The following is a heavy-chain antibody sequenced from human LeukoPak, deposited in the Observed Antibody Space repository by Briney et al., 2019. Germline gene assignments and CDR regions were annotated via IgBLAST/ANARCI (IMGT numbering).Heavy chain of an antibody. CDR2: IYYSGST. J-gene: IGHJ3*01. CDR1: GGSISSYY. V-gene: IGHV4-59*13. CDR3: AREGVGATDDAFDV. D-gene: IGHD1-26*01. Sequence: SETLSLTCTVSGGSISSYYWSWIRQPPGKGLEWIGYIYYSGSTNYNSSLKSRVTISVDTSRHQFSLKLSSVTAADTAVYYCAREGVGATDDAFDVWGQGIVVTVSS.